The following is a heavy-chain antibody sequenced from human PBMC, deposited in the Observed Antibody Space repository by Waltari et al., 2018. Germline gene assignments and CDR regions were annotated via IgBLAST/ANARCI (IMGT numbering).Heavy chain of an antibody. CDR2: IVVGSGNT. CDR1: GFTFTSSA. Sequence: QMQLVQSGPEVKKPGTSVKVSCKASGFTFTSSAVQWVRQARGQRLEWIGWIVVGSGNTNYAQKFQERVTITRDMSTSTAYMELSSLRSEDTAVYYCAAGDIVVVPAATSFDYWGQGTLVTVSS. D-gene: IGHD2-2*01. J-gene: IGHJ4*02. CDR3: AAGDIVVVPAATSFDY. V-gene: IGHV1-58*01.